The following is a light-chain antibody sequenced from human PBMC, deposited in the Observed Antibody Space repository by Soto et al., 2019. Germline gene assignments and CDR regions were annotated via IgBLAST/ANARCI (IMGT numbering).Light chain of an antibody. V-gene: IGKV1-39*01. CDR1: QSISNY. CDR3: LQGYTTPPLT. Sequence: DIQMTQSPSSLSASVGDRVTITCRASQSISNYLSWYQHKPGIAPKLLIYAASTLQSGVPSRFSGSGSGTDFPLTISSLQFEDFATYYCLQGYTTPPLTFGGGTKVEIK. J-gene: IGKJ4*01. CDR2: AAS.